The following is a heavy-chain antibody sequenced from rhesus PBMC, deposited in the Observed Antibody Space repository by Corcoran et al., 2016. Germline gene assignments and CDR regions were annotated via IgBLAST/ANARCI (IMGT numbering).Heavy chain of an antibody. CDR2: ISGSGGST. CDR1: GGSISSNY. V-gene: IGHV4-173*01. D-gene: IGHD3-9*01. Sequence: QLQLQESGPGLVKPSETLSLTCAGSGGSISSNYWSWIRQPPGKGLEWIGRISGSGGSTDYNPPLKSRVTISTDTSKNQFSLKLSSVTAADTAVYYCARGLAHLTGPRYEDDYGYHYTGDGPWGQGVLVTVSS. J-gene: IGHJ4*01. CDR3: ARGLAHLTGPRYEDDYGYHYTGDGP.